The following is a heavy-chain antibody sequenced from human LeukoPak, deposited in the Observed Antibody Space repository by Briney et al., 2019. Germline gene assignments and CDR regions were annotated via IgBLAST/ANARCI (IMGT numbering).Heavy chain of an antibody. J-gene: IGHJ4*02. CDR2: IYYSGST. V-gene: IGHV4-59*01. CDR1: GVSISSYY. CDR3: ARRRGVAVDY. D-gene: IGHD2-15*01. Sequence: SETLSLTCTVSGVSISSYYWSWLRQPPGKGLEWIGYIYYSGSTNYNPSLKSRVTISVDTSKNQFSLKLSSVTAADTAVYYCARRRGVAVDYWGQGTLVTVSS.